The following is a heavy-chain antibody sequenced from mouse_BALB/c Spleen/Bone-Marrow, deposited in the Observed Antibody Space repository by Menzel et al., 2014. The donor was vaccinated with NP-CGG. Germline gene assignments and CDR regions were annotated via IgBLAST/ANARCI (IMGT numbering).Heavy chain of an antibody. J-gene: IGHJ1*01. CDR2: IDPYDSEA. CDR1: GYTFTSYW. CDR3: ARSGSNFGRFFDV. V-gene: IGHV1-74*01. Sequence: QVHVKQSGAELVRPGASVNLSCKASGYTFTSYWMNWVMQRPEQGLEWIGRIDPYDSEAHYNQRFKDKAILTVDKSSSTAYMQLISLTSEDSAVYYCARSGSNFGRFFDVWGAGTTVIVSS. D-gene: IGHD2-5*01.